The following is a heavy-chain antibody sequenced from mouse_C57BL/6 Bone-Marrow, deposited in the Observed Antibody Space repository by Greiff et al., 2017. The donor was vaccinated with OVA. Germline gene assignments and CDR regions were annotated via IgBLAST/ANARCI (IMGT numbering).Heavy chain of an antibody. Sequence: EVHLVESGGDLVKPGGSLKLSCAASGFTFSSYGMSWVRQTPDKRLEWVATISSGGSYTYYPDSVKGRFTISRDNAKNTLYLQMSSLKSEDTAMYYCASELGDAMDYWGQGTSVTVSS. CDR3: ASELGDAMDY. CDR2: ISSGGSYT. D-gene: IGHD4-1*01. J-gene: IGHJ4*01. V-gene: IGHV5-6*01. CDR1: GFTFSSYG.